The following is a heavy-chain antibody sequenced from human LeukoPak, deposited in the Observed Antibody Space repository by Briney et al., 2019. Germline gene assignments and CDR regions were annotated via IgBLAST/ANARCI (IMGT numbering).Heavy chain of an antibody. D-gene: IGHD3-16*01. CDR3: ARGGRLGATVLKETPYYYYMDV. V-gene: IGHV1-8*01. J-gene: IGHJ6*03. CDR1: GYTFTSYD. Sequence: GASVKVSCKASGYTFTSYDINWVRQATGQGLEWMGWMNPNSGNTGYAQKFQGRVTMTRNTSISTAYMELSSLRSEDTAVYYCARGGRLGATVLKETPYYYYMDVWGKGTTVTVSS. CDR2: MNPNSGNT.